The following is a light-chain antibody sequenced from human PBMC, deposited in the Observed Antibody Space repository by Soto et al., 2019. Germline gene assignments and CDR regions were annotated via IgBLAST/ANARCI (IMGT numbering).Light chain of an antibody. V-gene: IGLV2-14*01. Sequence: QSVLTQPASVSGSPGQSITISCTGTSSDVGGYNYVSWYQQHPGKAPKLMIYEVSSRPSGASNRFSGSKSGNTASLTISGLQAEDEADYYCTSYRSSTTPTYVFGTGTKVTVL. J-gene: IGLJ1*01. CDR1: SSDVGGYNY. CDR2: EVS. CDR3: TSYRSSTTPTYV.